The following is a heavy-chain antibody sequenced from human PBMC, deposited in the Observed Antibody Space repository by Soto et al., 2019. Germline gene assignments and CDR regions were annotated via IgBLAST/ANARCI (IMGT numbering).Heavy chain of an antibody. D-gene: IGHD1-26*01. CDR3: AKDRGGSGSYYFDY. CDR1: GFTFSSYA. J-gene: IGHJ4*02. V-gene: IGHV3-23*01. CDR2: IRGSGGST. Sequence: GGSLRLSCAASGFTFSSYAMSWVRQAPGQGLEWVSAIRGSGGSTYYADSVKGRFTITRDNSKNTLYLQMNSRRAADAAVYYCAKDRGGSGSYYFDYWGQGTLVTVSS.